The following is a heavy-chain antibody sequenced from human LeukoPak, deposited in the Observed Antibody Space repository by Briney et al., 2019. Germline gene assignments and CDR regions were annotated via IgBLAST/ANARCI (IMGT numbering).Heavy chain of an antibody. CDR3: ARDVGGIVGATTGAFDI. Sequence: ASVKVSCKASGYTFTGYYMHWVRQAPGQGHEWMGWINPNSGGTNYAQKFQGRVTMTTDTSTSTAYMELRSPRSDDTAVYYCARDVGGIVGATTGAFDIWGQGTMVTVSS. CDR2: INPNSGGT. J-gene: IGHJ3*02. V-gene: IGHV1-2*02. D-gene: IGHD1-26*01. CDR1: GYTFTGYY.